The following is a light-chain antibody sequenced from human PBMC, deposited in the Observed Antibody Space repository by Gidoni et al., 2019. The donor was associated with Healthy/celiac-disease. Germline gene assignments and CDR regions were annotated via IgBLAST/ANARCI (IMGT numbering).Light chain of an antibody. CDR1: QCVLYSSNNKNY. Sequence: DIVLTQSPDSLAVSVGERATINCKSSQCVLYSSNNKNYLAWYQQKPGQPPKLLIYWASTRESGVPDRFSGSGSGTDFTLTISSLQAEDVAVYYCQQYYSTPLTFGQGTKVEIK. J-gene: IGKJ1*01. V-gene: IGKV4-1*01. CDR3: QQYYSTPLT. CDR2: WAS.